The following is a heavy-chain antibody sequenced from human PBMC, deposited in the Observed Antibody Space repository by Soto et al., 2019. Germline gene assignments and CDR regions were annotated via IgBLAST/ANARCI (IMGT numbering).Heavy chain of an antibody. CDR3: TTGGGYDEDSPYFDY. D-gene: IGHD5-12*01. V-gene: IGHV3-15*07. CDR1: GFTFSNAW. Sequence: PGGFLRLSCAASGFTFSNAWMNWVRQAPGKGLEWVGRIKSKTDGGTTDYAAPVKGRFTISRDDSKNTLYLQMNSLKTEDTAVYYCTTGGGYDEDSPYFDYWGQGTLVTVSS. J-gene: IGHJ4*02. CDR2: IKSKTDGGTT.